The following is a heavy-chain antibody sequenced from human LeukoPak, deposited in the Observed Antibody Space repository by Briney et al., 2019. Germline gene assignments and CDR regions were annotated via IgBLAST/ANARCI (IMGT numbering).Heavy chain of an antibody. V-gene: IGHV1-18*01. D-gene: IGHD4-11*01. J-gene: IGHJ6*02. Sequence: GASVKVSCKASGGTFSSYAISWVRQAPGQGLEWMGWISAYNGNTNYAQKLQGRVTMTTDTSTSTAYMELRSLRSDDTAVYYCAREGPELMTTYYYYGMDVWGQGTTVTVSS. CDR1: GGTFSSYA. CDR2: ISAYNGNT. CDR3: AREGPELMTTYYYYGMDV.